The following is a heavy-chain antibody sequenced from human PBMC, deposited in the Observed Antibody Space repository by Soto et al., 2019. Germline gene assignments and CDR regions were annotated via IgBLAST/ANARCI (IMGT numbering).Heavy chain of an antibody. CDR3: ARPDYGDYPGGI. D-gene: IGHD4-17*01. CDR1: GFTFSSYS. J-gene: IGHJ3*02. V-gene: IGHV3-21*01. CDR2: ISSSSSYI. Sequence: GGSLRLSCAASGFTFSSYSMNWVRQAPGKGLEWVSSISSSSSYIYYADSVKGRFTISRDNAKNSLYLQMNSLRAEDTAVYYCARPDYGDYPGGIWGQGTMVTVSS.